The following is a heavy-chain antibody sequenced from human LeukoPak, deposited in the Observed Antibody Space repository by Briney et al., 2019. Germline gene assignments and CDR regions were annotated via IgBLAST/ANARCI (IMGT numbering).Heavy chain of an antibody. CDR3: ASGIDRSGYPLDY. CDR1: GGSISSSSYY. J-gene: IGHJ4*02. Sequence: SETLSLTCTVSGGSISSSSYYWGWIRQPPGKGLEWIGSIYYSGNTYYNPSLKSRVTIPVDTSKNQFSLKVSSVTAADTAVYYCASGIDRSGYPLDYWGQGTLVTVSS. V-gene: IGHV4-39*01. D-gene: IGHD3-22*01. CDR2: IYYSGNT.